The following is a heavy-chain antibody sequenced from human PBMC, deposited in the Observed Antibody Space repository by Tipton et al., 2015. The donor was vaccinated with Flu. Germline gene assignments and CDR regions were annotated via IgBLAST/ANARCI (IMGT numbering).Heavy chain of an antibody. J-gene: IGHJ4*02. D-gene: IGHD3-3*01. V-gene: IGHV4-39*07. Sequence: TLSLTCTVSGGSIRSNSHYWGWIRQPPGKGLEWIGSIYYSGSTYYNPSLKSRVTISVDTSKNQFSLKLSSVTAADTAVYYCAGDTIFGVAHWGQGTLVTVSS. CDR2: IYYSGST. CDR1: GGSIRSNSHY. CDR3: AGDTIFGVAH.